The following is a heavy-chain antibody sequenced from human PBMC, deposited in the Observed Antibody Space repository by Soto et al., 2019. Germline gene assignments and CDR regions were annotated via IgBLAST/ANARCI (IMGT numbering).Heavy chain of an antibody. J-gene: IGHJ4*02. CDR2: ISSSSSYI. D-gene: IGHD3-10*01. CDR3: GRSTYYYGSGSPNALDY. V-gene: IGHV3-21*01. CDR1: GFTFSSYS. Sequence: GGSLRLSCAASGFTFSSYSMNWVRQAPGKGLEWVSSISSSSSYIYYADSVKGRFTISRDNAKNSLYLQMNSLRAEDTAVYYCGRSTYYYGSGSPNALDYWGQGTLVTVSS.